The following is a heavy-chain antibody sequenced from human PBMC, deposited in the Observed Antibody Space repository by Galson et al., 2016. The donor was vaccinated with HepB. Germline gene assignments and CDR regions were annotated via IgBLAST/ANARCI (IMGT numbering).Heavy chain of an antibody. V-gene: IGHV1-69*13. J-gene: IGHJ6*02. CDR1: GGTFSSNV. CDR2: IIPIFRSA. CDR3: AKDMYFHSRSDDNNYYFYGLDV. D-gene: IGHD1-1*01. Sequence: SVKVSCKASGGTFSSNVISWVRLAPGQGLEWMGSIIPIFRSANYAQKFQGRVTLTADESTGAVYMEMTTLTSQDTAIYYCAKDMYFHSRSDDNNYYFYGLDVWGHGTAVTVSS.